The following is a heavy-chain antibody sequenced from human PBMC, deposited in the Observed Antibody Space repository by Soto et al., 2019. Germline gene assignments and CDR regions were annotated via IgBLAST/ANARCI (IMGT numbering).Heavy chain of an antibody. CDR1: GGSISSYY. J-gene: IGHJ5*02. V-gene: IGHV4-59*08. CDR3: ARGPAILNP. CDR2: IYYSGST. Sequence: PSETLSLTCTVSGGSISSYYWSWIRQPPGKGLEWIGYIYYSGSTNYNPSLKSRVTISVDTSKNQFSLQLNSVTPEDSGVYYCARGPAILNPWGQGIQVTVSS.